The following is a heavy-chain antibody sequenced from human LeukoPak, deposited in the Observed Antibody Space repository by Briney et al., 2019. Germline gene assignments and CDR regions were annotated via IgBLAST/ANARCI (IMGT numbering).Heavy chain of an antibody. J-gene: IGHJ4*02. Sequence: ASVTVSCKASGYTFTSYYMHWVRQAPGQGLEWMGIINPSGGSTSYAQKFQGRVTMTTETSTSTAYMELRSLRSDDTAVYYCARGGSRVVTYGNFDYWGQGTLVTVSS. D-gene: IGHD2-21*02. CDR1: GYTFTSYY. V-gene: IGHV1-46*01. CDR2: INPSGGST. CDR3: ARGGSRVVTYGNFDY.